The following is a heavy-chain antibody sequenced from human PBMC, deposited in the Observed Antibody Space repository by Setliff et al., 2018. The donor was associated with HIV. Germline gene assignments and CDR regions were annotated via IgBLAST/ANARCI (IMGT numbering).Heavy chain of an antibody. D-gene: IGHD4-4*01. CDR1: GGSFSVYY. J-gene: IGHJ4*02. Sequence: SETLSLTCAVYGGSFSVYYWSWIRQPPGKGLEWIGEINHSGSTNYNPSLKSRVTISVDTSKNQFSLNLSSVTAADTAVYYCAREKNDYNNYYFDYCGQGTLVTVSS. V-gene: IGHV4-34*01. CDR3: AREKNDYNNYYFDY. CDR2: INHSGST.